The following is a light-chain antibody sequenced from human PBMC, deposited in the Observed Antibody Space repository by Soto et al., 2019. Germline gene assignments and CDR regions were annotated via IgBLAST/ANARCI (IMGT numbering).Light chain of an antibody. J-gene: IGKJ1*01. Sequence: VKTQSPATLSVSLGERATLSCKTSHSVQSFLAWYQQKPGQTPRLLIWGASFRATGVPDRFSGSGSGTEFTLSINSLQSEDAAIYFCHQYDNLWTFGQGTRVEI. CDR3: HQYDNLWT. V-gene: IGKV3-15*01. CDR1: HSVQSF. CDR2: GAS.